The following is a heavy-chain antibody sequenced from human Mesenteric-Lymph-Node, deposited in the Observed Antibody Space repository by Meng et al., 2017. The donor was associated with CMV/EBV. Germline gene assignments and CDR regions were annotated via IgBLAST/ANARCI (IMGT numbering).Heavy chain of an antibody. CDR2: ITDGGNT. D-gene: IGHD2-2*01. CDR3: ATAPIYQLPVF. CDR1: GGSVSSGSYY. J-gene: IGHJ4*02. Sequence: SETLSLTCTVSGGSVSSGSYYWSWIRQSPGKGLEWIGEITDGGNTNYNPSLKSRVTISVDRSKRQFSLKVNSVTAADTAVYYCATAPIYQLPVFWGQGTLVTVSS. V-gene: IGHV4-61*01.